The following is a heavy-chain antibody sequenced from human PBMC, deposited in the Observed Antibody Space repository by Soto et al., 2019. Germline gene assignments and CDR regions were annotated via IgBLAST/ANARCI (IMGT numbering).Heavy chain of an antibody. Sequence: ASVKVSCKGFGYSFMKYGINWVRQAPGQGLEWVGWISPYSGYTHSAQKFHGRLTLTTDTAASTAYMELRSLRSADTALYYCAREASVLIPAAQPSRFDSWGQGTLFTVSS. D-gene: IGHD2-2*01. CDR1: GYSFMKYG. CDR3: AREASVLIPAAQPSRFDS. V-gene: IGHV1-18*01. J-gene: IGHJ4*02. CDR2: ISPYSGYT.